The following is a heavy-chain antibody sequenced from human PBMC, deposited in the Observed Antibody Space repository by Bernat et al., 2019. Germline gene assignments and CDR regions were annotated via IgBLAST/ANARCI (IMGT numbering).Heavy chain of an antibody. CDR3: AGITMVQGVGTFPEY. Sequence: EVQLVESGGGLVQPGGSLRLSCAAFGFTFSNYEMNWVRQAPGKGLEWVSYIGSSGITIYYTESVKGRFTISRDNAKNSLYLQMNSLRAEDTAVYYCAGITMVQGVGTFPEYWGQGTLVSVSS. CDR1: GFTFSNYE. V-gene: IGHV3-48*03. J-gene: IGHJ4*02. CDR2: IGSSGITI. D-gene: IGHD3-10*01.